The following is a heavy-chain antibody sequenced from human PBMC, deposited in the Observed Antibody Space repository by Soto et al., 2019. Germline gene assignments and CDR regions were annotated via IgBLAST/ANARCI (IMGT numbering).Heavy chain of an antibody. CDR1: VFAFNNYG. J-gene: IGHJ4*02. Sequence: PGGCLRLSCTVSVFAFNNYGINWFPQAPGKGLEWVSSISKSDYTYYSDSVKGRFTISRDNAKNSVSLQMNTLRVEDTAVYYCAREDSIIIPAVSDFWGQGTLVTVSS. CDR2: ISKSDYT. D-gene: IGHD2-2*01. CDR3: AREDSIIIPAVSDF. V-gene: IGHV3-21*01.